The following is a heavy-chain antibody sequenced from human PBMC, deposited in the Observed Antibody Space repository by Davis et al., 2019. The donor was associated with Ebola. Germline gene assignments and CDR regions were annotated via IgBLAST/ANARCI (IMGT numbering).Heavy chain of an antibody. CDR2: IYPGDSDT. V-gene: IGHV5-51*01. D-gene: IGHD4-23*01. Sequence: PGGSLRLSCKGSGYSFTSYWIAWVRQMPGKGLEWMGIIYPGDSDTRYSPSFRGQVTISADKSFSTAYLQWSGLKASDTAMYFCTRHFVGKLFGMDVWGQGTTVTVSS. J-gene: IGHJ6*02. CDR3: TRHFVGKLFGMDV. CDR1: GYSFTSYW.